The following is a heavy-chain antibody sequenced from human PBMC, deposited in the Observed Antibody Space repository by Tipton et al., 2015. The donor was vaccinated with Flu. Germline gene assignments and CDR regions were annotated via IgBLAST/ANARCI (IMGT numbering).Heavy chain of an antibody. V-gene: IGHV3-13*01. CDR1: GFTFSHYD. D-gene: IGHD2-15*01. J-gene: IGHJ6*02. CDR2: ITTAGDT. CDR3: ARYCSGGFCGHYYSGMDV. Sequence: SLRLSCVASGFTFSHYDMHWVRQPTGKGLEWVSRITTAGDTNYLASVKGRFTISRENAKNSLYLEMNSLRAGDTAVYFCARYCSGGFCGHYYSGMDVWGQGTTVTVSS.